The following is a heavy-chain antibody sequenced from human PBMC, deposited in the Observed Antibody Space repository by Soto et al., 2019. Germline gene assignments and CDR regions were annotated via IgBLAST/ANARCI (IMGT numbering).Heavy chain of an antibody. J-gene: IGHJ4*02. Sequence: QVHLVQSGAEVKKPGASVKVSCQGSGYAFTTYGITWVRQAPGQGLEWMGWISAHNGNTNYAQKLQGRVTVTRDTSTSTAYRELRSLRYDATAMYYCARGRYGDYWGQGALVTVSS. V-gene: IGHV1-18*01. CDR1: GYAFTTYG. CDR2: ISAHNGNT. D-gene: IGHD1-1*01. CDR3: ARGRYGDY.